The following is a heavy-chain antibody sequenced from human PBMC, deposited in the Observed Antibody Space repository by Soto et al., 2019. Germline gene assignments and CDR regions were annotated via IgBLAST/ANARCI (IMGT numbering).Heavy chain of an antibody. CDR3: EPSCSWPGYFDY. D-gene: IGHD6-13*01. J-gene: IGHJ4*02. CDR2: IYSGGDT. V-gene: IGHV3-66*01. CDR1: GLTVNNNY. Sequence: VQLVESGGGLVQPGGSLRLSCAASGLTVNNNYMSWVRQARGTGLEWVSVIYSGGDTYYADSVRGRFTISSYDSKTTLYLLMNSRRAEATAVYYCEPSCSWPGYFDYWGQGTLVTVSS.